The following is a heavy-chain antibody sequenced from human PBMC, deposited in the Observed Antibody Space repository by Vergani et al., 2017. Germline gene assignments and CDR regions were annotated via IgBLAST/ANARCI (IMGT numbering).Heavy chain of an antibody. J-gene: IGHJ6*03. Sequence: QVQLQQWCGGLLKPSETLSLTCVVNGGSFTSYHWTWIRQSPGEGLEWVGDIDHTGRPDYNPSLKSRFTMSVDKARNQFSLTLNSVTATDTAIYFCARVNTETNGHLYYYYYMDVWGQGTAVTVS. D-gene: IGHD4-11*01. CDR1: GGSFTSYH. CDR2: IDHTGRP. CDR3: ARVNTETNGHLYYYYYMDV. V-gene: IGHV4-34*01.